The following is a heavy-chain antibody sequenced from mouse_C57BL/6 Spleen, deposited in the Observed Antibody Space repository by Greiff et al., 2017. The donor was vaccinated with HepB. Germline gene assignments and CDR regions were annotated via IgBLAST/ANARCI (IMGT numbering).Heavy chain of an antibody. CDR1: GYSITSGYD. J-gene: IGHJ4*01. CDR3: ARGIYGKKDSAMDY. D-gene: IGHD2-1*01. CDR2: ISYSGST. V-gene: IGHV3-1*01. Sequence: VQLKESGPGMVKPSQSLSLTCTVTGYSITSGYDWHWIRHFPGNKLEWMGYISYSGSTNYNPSLKSRISITHDTSKNHFFLKLNSVTTEDTATYYCARGIYGKKDSAMDYWGQGTSVTVSS.